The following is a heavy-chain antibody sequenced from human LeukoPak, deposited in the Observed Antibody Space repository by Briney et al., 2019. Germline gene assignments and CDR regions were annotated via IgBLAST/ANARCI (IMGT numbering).Heavy chain of an antibody. J-gene: IGHJ4*02. CDR3: ARSDLSAADPFDY. V-gene: IGHV3-74*01. CDR2: INSDGSST. D-gene: IGHD6-13*01. Sequence: GGSLRLSCAASGFTFSSYWMHWVRQAPGKGLVWVSRINSDGSSTSYADSVKGRSTISRDNAKNTLYLQMNSLRAEDTAVYYCARSDLSAADPFDYWGQGTLVTVSS. CDR1: GFTFSSYW.